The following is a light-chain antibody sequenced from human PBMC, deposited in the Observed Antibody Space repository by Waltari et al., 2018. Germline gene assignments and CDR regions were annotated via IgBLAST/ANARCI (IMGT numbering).Light chain of an antibody. CDR3: SSYTSSSTLV. J-gene: IGLJ2*01. Sequence: QSALTQPASVSGSPGQSLTLSCTGTSSDVGGYNYVSWYPQHPGQAPKLMIYDVSKRPSGVSNRFAGSKSGNTASLTISGLQAEDEADYYCSSYTSSSTLVFGGGTKLTVL. CDR2: DVS. V-gene: IGLV2-14*01. CDR1: SSDVGGYNY.